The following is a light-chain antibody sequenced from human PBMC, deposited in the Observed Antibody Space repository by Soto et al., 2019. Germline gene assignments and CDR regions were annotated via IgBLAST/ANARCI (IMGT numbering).Light chain of an antibody. CDR1: SSDVGGYNY. Sequence: QSVLTQPASVSGSPGQSIAISCTGTSSDVGGYNYVTWYQQHPGKAPKLMTYDVSNRPSGVSDRFSGSKSGNTASLTISGLQAEDEGDYYCNSYTSSSTYVFGTGTKVPS. J-gene: IGLJ1*01. CDR3: NSYTSSSTYV. V-gene: IGLV2-14*03. CDR2: DVS.